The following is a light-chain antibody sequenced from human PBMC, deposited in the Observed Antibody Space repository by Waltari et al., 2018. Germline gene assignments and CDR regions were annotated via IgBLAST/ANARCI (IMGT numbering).Light chain of an antibody. CDR3: ATWDDSLNAWI. V-gene: IGLV1-44*01. Sequence: QSLLTQPPSISGAPGQRVTISCSGGSSNIGSNSVNWYAQVPGTTPKLRKYRSYQRPSGVSDRFSGTKSGTSASLAITGLLSADEADYMCATWDDSLNAWIFGGGTRLTVL. CDR1: SSNIGSNS. CDR2: RSY. J-gene: IGLJ2*01.